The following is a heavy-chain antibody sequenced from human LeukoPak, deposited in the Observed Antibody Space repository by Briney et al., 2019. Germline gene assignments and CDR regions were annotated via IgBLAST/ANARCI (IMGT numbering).Heavy chain of an antibody. J-gene: IGHJ4*02. Sequence: GGSLRLSCAASGFTFTSYGTHWVRQSPGKGLEWVALITYDGYYKYYSDSVKGRFTISSDTSKNTLYLQMNSLRAEDTAVYYCARDLSPVVRASPMGYWGQGTLVTVSS. D-gene: IGHD3-10*01. V-gene: IGHV3-30*03. CDR2: ITYDGYYK. CDR3: ARDLSPVVRASPMGY. CDR1: GFTFTSYG.